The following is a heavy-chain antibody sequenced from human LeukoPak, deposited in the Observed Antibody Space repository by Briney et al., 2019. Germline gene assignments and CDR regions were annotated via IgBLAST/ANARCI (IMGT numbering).Heavy chain of an antibody. Sequence: GGSLRLSCAYSGFTFSDYYMSWIRQAPGKGLEWVSYISSSGSTIYYADSVKGRFTISRDNAKNSLYLQMNSLRAEDTAVYYCAREAEPEGRYNWFDPWGQGTLVTVSS. V-gene: IGHV3-11*01. CDR2: ISSSGSTI. CDR1: GFTFSDYY. CDR3: AREAEPEGRYNWFDP. J-gene: IGHJ5*02. D-gene: IGHD1-1*01.